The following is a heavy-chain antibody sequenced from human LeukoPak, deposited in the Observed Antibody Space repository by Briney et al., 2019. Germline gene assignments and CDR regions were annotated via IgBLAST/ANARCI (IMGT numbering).Heavy chain of an antibody. CDR3: ALAPNSNWFDF. Sequence: PSETLSLTCTVPGDSISNFYWNWIRQSPGKGLEWIGNIHYSGSSVYNPSLKSRGTISIDTSRKQFFLKLNSVTAADTAVYFCALAPNSNWFDFWGPGTLVTVSS. D-gene: IGHD2-8*01. J-gene: IGHJ5*01. CDR1: GDSISNFY. V-gene: IGHV4-59*03. CDR2: IHYSGSS.